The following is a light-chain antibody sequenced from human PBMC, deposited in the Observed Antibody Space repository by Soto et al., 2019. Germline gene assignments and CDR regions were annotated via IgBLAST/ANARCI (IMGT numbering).Light chain of an antibody. V-gene: IGLV4-69*01. CDR2: VNSDGSH. Sequence: QTVVTQSPSASASLGASVNLTCTLNSGHSTYAIAWHQQQPDKGPRYLMNVNSDGSHTKGDGIPDRFSGSSSGAERHLTISSLQSDDAADYYCQTWDTGSVLFGEGTQLTVL. CDR1: SGHSTYA. J-gene: IGLJ2*01. CDR3: QTWDTGSVL.